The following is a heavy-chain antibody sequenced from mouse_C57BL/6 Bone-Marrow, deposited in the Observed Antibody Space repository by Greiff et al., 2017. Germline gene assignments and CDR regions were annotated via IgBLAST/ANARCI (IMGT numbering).Heavy chain of an antibody. Sequence: QVTLKVCGPGILQPSQTLSLTCSFSGFSLSTFGMGVGWIRQPSGKGLEWLAHIWWDDDKYYNPALKSRLTSSKDTSKNQVFLKIAHVDTEDTATYYCARMGYYGRWYFDVWGTGTTVTGSS. D-gene: IGHD1-2*01. CDR1: GFSLSTFGMG. CDR2: IWWDDDK. J-gene: IGHJ1*03. CDR3: ARMGYYGRWYFDV. V-gene: IGHV8-8*01.